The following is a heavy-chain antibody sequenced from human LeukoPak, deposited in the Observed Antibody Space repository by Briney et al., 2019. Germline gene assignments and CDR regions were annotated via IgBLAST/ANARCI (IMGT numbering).Heavy chain of an antibody. CDR1: GFTFSSYS. CDR2: ISSSSSYI. V-gene: IGHV3-21*01. J-gene: IGHJ4*02. D-gene: IGHD6-6*01. CDR3: ARERESYSSSSPVFDY. Sequence: GGSLRLSCAASGFTFSSYSMNWVRQAPGKGLEWASSISSSSSYIYYADSVKGRFTISRDNAKNSLYLQMNSLRAEDTAVYYCARERESYSSSSPVFDYWGQGTLVTVSS.